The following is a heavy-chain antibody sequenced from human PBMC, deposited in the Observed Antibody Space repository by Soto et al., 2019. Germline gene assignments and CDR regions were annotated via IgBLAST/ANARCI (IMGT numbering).Heavy chain of an antibody. D-gene: IGHD5-12*01. J-gene: IGHJ2*01. V-gene: IGHV1-69*05. CDR1: GGTFSSYT. Sequence: QVQLVQSGAEVKKPGSSVTVSCKASGGTFSSYTISWVRQAPGQGLEWMGGIIPIFGTANYAQKFQGRVTITSDDSRSTAYMELSSLRSEDTAVYYCARGNHRGLQLWYFDLWGRGTLVTVSS. CDR2: IIPIFGTA. CDR3: ARGNHRGLQLWYFDL.